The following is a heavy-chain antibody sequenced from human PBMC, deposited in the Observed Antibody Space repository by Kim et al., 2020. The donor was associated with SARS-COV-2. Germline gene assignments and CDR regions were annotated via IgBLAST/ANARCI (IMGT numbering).Heavy chain of an antibody. CDR2: IYYSGSP. CDR3: AATYSGSYFTFDY. CDR1: GGSISSYY. D-gene: IGHD1-26*01. Sequence: SETLSLTCTVSGGSISSYYWSWIRQPPGKGLEWIGYIYYSGSPNYNPSLKSRVTISVDTSKNQFSLKLSSVTAADTAVYYCAATYSGSYFTFDYWGQGTLVTVSS. V-gene: IGHV4-59*08. J-gene: IGHJ4*02.